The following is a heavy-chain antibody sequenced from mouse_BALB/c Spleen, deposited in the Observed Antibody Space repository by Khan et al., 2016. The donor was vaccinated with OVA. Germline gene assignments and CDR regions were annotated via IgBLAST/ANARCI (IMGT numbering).Heavy chain of an antibody. CDR1: GFSLTSFG. J-gene: IGHJ2*01. Sequence: QMQLEESGPGLVAPSQSLSITCTISGFSLTSFGVHWVRQPPGKGLEWLVVIWSDGSTTYNSALKSRLSISKDNSKSQVFLKMNGLQTDDTAMYYCARGYYGYVPYFDYWGQGTTLTVSS. CDR2: IWSDGST. V-gene: IGHV2-6-1*01. D-gene: IGHD1-2*01. CDR3: ARGYYGYVPYFDY.